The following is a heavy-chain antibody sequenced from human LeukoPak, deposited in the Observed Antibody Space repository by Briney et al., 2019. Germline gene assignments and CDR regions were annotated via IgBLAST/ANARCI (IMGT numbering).Heavy chain of an antibody. Sequence: PGGSLRLSCAASGFTFSSYGMHWVRQAPGKGLEWVAVIWYDGSNKYYAGSVKGRFTISRDNSKNTLYLQMNSLRAEDTAVYYCAKSEYGYTPDWFDPWGQGTLVTVSS. J-gene: IGHJ5*02. D-gene: IGHD5-18*01. CDR1: GFTFSSYG. CDR3: AKSEYGYTPDWFDP. CDR2: IWYDGSNK. V-gene: IGHV3-33*06.